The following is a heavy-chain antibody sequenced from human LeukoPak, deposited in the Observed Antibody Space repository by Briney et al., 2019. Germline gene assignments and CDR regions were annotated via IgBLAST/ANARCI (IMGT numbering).Heavy chain of an antibody. CDR2: ISWNSGSI. Sequence: GGSLRLSCAASGFTFDDYAMHWVRQAPGKGLEWVSGISWNSGSIGYADSVKGRFTTSRDNAKNSLYLQMNSLRAEDTALYYCAKDTNPYYYDSSGYPPSYFDYWGQGTLVTVSS. J-gene: IGHJ4*02. CDR3: AKDTNPYYYDSSGYPPSYFDY. D-gene: IGHD3-22*01. V-gene: IGHV3-9*01. CDR1: GFTFDDYA.